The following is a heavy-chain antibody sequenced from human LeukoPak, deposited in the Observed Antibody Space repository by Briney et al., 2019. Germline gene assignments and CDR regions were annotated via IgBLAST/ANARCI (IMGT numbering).Heavy chain of an antibody. CDR3: VRDVNYTFDY. D-gene: IGHD2/OR15-2a*01. J-gene: IGHJ4*02. V-gene: IGHV1-18*01. CDR2: ISANSGNT. Sequence: AASVKVSCKPSGYSFTRNGISCVRQAPGQGLEWMAWISANSGNTNYAQNFQDRVTLTTDTSTSTAYMELRSLRSDDTAVYYCVRDVNYTFDYWGQGTLVTVSS. CDR1: GYSFTRNG.